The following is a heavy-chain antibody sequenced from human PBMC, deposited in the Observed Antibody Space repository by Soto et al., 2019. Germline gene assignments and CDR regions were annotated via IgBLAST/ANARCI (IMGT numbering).Heavy chain of an antibody. CDR3: ARVRVVVVAATPGYFDY. J-gene: IGHJ4*02. CDR2: ISAYNGNT. D-gene: IGHD2-15*01. Sequence: GASVKVSCKASGYTFTSYGISWVRQAPGQGLEWMGWISAYNGNTNYAQKLQGRVTMTTDTSTSTAYMELRSLRSDDTAVYYCARVRVVVVAATPGYFDYWGQGTLVTVSP. CDR1: GYTFTSYG. V-gene: IGHV1-18*01.